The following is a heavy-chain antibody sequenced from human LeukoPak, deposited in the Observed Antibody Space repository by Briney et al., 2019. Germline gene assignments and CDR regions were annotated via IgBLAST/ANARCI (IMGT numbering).Heavy chain of an antibody. CDR2: INPNSGGT. CDR3: AIPHYGYSHDAFDI. J-gene: IGHJ3*02. Sequence: GASVKVSCKASGYTFTGYYMHWVRQAPGQGLEWMGWINPNSGGTNYAQKFQGWVTMTRDTSISTAHMELSRLRSDDTAVYYCAIPHYGYSHDAFDIWGQGTMVTVSS. CDR1: GYTFTGYY. D-gene: IGHD3-10*01. V-gene: IGHV1-2*04.